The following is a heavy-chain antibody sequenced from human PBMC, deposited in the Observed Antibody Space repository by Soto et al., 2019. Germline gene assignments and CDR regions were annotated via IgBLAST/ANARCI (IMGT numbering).Heavy chain of an antibody. CDR1: GYTFTRSG. Sequence: QVQLVQSGAEVKKPGASVKVSCKASGYTFTRSGISWVRQAPGQGLEWMGWISTYNGDTNYAQTFQGRVTMTTDTSTSTVYMERRSLRSDDTAVYYCAREGVAPYYYYGMDVWGKGTPVTVSS. CDR3: AREGVAPYYYYGMDV. J-gene: IGHJ6*04. V-gene: IGHV1-18*01. CDR2: ISTYNGDT. D-gene: IGHD5-12*01.